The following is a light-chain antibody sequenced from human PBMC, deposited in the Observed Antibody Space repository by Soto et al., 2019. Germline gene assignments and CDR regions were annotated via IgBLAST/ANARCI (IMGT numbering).Light chain of an antibody. V-gene: IGKV1-5*01. CDR3: QQYNSYLT. CDR2: DAS. CDR1: QSISSW. J-gene: IGKJ4*01. Sequence: DIQMTQSPSTLSASVGDRVTITCRASQSISSWLAWYQQKPGKAPKLLIYDASSLESGVPSRFSGSGSGTEFSLTISSLQPDDFATYYCQQYNSYLTCGGGTKVDIK.